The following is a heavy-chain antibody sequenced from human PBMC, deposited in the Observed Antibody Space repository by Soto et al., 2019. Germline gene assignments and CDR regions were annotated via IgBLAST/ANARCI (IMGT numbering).Heavy chain of an antibody. J-gene: IGHJ3*02. V-gene: IGHV6-1*01. CDR3: ARDRSGSGWFNAFDI. Sequence: PSPTLSLTCAISGDRVFDSTAAWNCISHSRSRGLEWLGRTYYRSKWYNDYAVSVKSRITINPDTSKHQFSLQLNSVTPEDTAVYYCARDRSGSGWFNAFDIWGHGTMVTVSS. CDR1: GDRVFDSTAA. D-gene: IGHD6-19*01. CDR2: TYYRSKWYN.